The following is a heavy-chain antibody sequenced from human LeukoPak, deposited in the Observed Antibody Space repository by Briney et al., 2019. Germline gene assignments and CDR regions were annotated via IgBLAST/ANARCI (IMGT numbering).Heavy chain of an antibody. CDR1: GDSISSYY. Sequence: PSETLSLTCTVSGDSISSYYWSWIRQPAERGLEWLGHIYTSGSTNSYTSGSTDYNPSLKSRVTISLYRSKNQFSLKLSSVTAADTAVYYCAAFLSGTYWYFDYWGQGALVTVSS. CDR2: IYTSGST. V-gene: IGHV4-4*07. CDR3: AAFLSGTYWYFDY. D-gene: IGHD1-26*01. J-gene: IGHJ4*02.